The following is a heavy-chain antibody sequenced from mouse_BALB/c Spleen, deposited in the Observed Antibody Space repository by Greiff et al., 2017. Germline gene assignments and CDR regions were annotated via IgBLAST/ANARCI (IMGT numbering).Heavy chain of an antibody. D-gene: IGHD2-1*01. CDR1: GYTFTDYA. J-gene: IGHJ2*01. V-gene: IGHV1S137*01. CDR3: ARRYGNYYYFDY. CDR2: ISTYYGDA. Sequence: VQLKQSGAELVRPGVSVKISCKGSGYTFTDYAMHWVKQSHAKSLEWIGVISTYYGDASYNQKFKGKATMTVDKSSSTAYMELARLTSEDSAIYYCARRYGNYYYFDYWGQGTTLTVSS.